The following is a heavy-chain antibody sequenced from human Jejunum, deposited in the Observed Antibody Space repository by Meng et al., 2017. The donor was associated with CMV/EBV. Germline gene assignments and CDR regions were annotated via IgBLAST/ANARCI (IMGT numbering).Heavy chain of an antibody. CDR2: IHDTGST. D-gene: IGHD3-3*01. Sequence: QVQLREVGPGLVKPSQTLSLTCSVSGGSIGSGDYYWSWLRQPPGKGLEWIGYIHDTGSTYYNPSLKSRVDISLGTSRNHFSLTLSSVTAEDTAVYFCARGSIFVSFDSWGQGTLVTVSS. CDR3: ARGSIFVSFDS. CDR1: GGSIGSGDYY. J-gene: IGHJ4*02. V-gene: IGHV4-30-4*08.